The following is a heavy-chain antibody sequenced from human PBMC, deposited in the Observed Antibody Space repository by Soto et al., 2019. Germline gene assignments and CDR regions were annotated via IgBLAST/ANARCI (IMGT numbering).Heavy chain of an antibody. CDR3: ARDRAGANYYYYGMDV. J-gene: IGHJ6*02. D-gene: IGHD6-19*01. Sequence: ASVKVSCKASGYTFTSYGISWVRQAPGQGLEWMGWISAYNGNTNYAQKLQGRVTMTTDTSTSTAYMELRSLRSDDTAVYYCARDRAGANYYYYGMDVCGQGTTVTVSS. CDR2: ISAYNGNT. V-gene: IGHV1-18*01. CDR1: GYTFTSYG.